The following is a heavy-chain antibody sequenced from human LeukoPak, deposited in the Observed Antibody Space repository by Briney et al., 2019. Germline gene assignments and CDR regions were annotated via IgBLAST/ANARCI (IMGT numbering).Heavy chain of an antibody. Sequence: GGSLRLSCAASGFTFSSYSMNWVRQALGKGLEWVSYISSSSSTIYYADSVKGRFTISRDNAKNSLYLQMNSLRAEDTAVYYCARVLTDFWSGYYRGRYFDYWGQGTLVTVSS. CDR3: ARVLTDFWSGYYRGRYFDY. J-gene: IGHJ4*02. D-gene: IGHD3-3*01. CDR2: ISSSSSTI. CDR1: GFTFSSYS. V-gene: IGHV3-48*04.